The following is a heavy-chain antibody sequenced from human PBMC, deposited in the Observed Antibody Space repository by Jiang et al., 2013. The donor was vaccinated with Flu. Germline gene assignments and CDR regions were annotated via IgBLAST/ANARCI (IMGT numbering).Heavy chain of an antibody. V-gene: IGHV4-61*02. CDR2: IYTSGST. CDR3: AGREIRDSSWYLMVGYVNDY. Sequence: TVSGGSISSGSYYWSWIRQPAGKGLEWIGRIYTSGSTNYNPSLKSRVTISVDTSKNQFSLKLSSVTAADTAVYYCAGREIRDSSWYLMVGYVNDYWGQGTLVTVSS. D-gene: IGHD6-13*01. J-gene: IGHJ4*02. CDR1: GGSISSGSYY.